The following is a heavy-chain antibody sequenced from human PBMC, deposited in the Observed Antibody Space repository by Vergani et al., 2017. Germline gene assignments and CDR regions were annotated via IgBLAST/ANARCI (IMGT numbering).Heavy chain of an antibody. CDR3: ARGDGSSDNWFDP. CDR1: GGSFSGYY. V-gene: IGHV4-34*11. J-gene: IGHJ5*02. D-gene: IGHD6-13*01. Sequence: QVQLQQWGAGLLKPSETLSLACAVYGGSFSGYYWSWIRQPPGKGLEWIGYIYYSGSTNYNPSLKSRVTISVATSKNQFSLKLSSVTAADTAVYYCARGDGSSDNWFDPWGQGTLVTVSS. CDR2: IYYSGST.